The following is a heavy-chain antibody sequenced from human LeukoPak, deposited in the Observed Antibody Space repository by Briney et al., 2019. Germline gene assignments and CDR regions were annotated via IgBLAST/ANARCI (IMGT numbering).Heavy chain of an antibody. V-gene: IGHV3-7*01. D-gene: IGHD2-15*01. CDR3: TRDTGCPGGTCYSFYDY. CDR2: IKQDGTEK. J-gene: IGHJ4*02. Sequence: QPGGSLSLSCAASGFTFSNYWMTWVRQAPGKGLEWVANIKQDGTEKYYVDSVKGRFTISRDNAENSLYLQMNSLRAEDTAVYYCTRDTGCPGGTCYSFYDYWGQGTLVTVSS. CDR1: GFTFSNYW.